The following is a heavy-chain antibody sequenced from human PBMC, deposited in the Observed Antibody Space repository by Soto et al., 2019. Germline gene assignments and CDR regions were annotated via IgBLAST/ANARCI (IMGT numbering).Heavy chain of an antibody. V-gene: IGHV1-69*05. J-gene: IGHJ4*02. CDR3: AATRSHDFWSGYYDY. CDR2: IVPLTGTP. D-gene: IGHD3-3*01. Sequence: SVKVSCKTSGGTFGTYGIGWARQAPGQGLEWMGGIVPLTGTPNYAQKFQGRVTITRDMSTSTAYMELSSLRSEDTAVYYCAATRSHDFWSGYYDYWGQGTLVTVSS. CDR1: GGTFGTYG.